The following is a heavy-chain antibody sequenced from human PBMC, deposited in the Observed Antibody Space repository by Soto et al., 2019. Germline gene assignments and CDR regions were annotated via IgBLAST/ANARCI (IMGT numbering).Heavy chain of an antibody. V-gene: IGHV3-66*01. CDR2: IYSDGTT. J-gene: IGHJ5*02. CDR1: GFTLSYSF. CDR3: ARGYDRSGYSDS. Sequence: EVQLVESGGGLVQPGGSLRLSCAASGFTLSYSFMSWVRQAPGKGLEWVSLIYSDGTTYYADSVKGRFTISRDNSKNTLYLQMNSLRAEDTAVYCCARGYDRSGYSDSWGEGTLVTVSS. D-gene: IGHD3-22*01.